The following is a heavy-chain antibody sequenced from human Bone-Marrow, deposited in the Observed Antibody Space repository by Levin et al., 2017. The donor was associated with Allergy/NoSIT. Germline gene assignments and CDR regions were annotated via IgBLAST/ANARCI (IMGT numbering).Heavy chain of an antibody. CDR1: GFSFRSYG. D-gene: IGHD3-9*01. CDR2: ISYDGDFT. Sequence: GESLKISCAASGFSFRSYGMHWVGQAQAKGLEWVGLISYDGDFTSYGDSLKGRFTISRDNSNNTLFLQMDSVSAEDTAIYYCAKSPTLTGYYEWFDPWGQGTLVTVSS. J-gene: IGHJ5*02. CDR3: AKSPTLTGYYEWFDP. V-gene: IGHV3-30*18.